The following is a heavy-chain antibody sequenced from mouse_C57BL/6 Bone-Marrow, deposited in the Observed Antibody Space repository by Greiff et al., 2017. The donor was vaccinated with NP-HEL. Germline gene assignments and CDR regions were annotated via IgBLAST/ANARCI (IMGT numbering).Heavy chain of an antibody. D-gene: IGHD1-1*01. CDR1: GYAFSSSW. CDR2: IYPGDGDT. V-gene: IGHV1-82*01. Sequence: QVQLQQSGPELVKPGASVKISCKASGYAFSSSWMNWVKQRPGKGLEWIGRIYPGDGDTNYNGKFKGKATLTADKSSSTAYMQLSSLTSEDSAVYFCARLDTTVVGGYYFDYWGQGTTLTVSS. J-gene: IGHJ2*01. CDR3: ARLDTTVVGGYYFDY.